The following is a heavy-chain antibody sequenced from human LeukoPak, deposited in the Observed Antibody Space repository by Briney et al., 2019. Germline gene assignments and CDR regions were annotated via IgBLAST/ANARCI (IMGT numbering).Heavy chain of an antibody. V-gene: IGHV3-30*18. Sequence: GGSLRLSCAASGFTFSSNGMHWVRQAPGKGLEWVAIISYDGSNKYYADSVKGRFTISRDNSKNTLYLQMNSLRAEDTAVYYCAKTWIQLWLADYWGQGTLVTVSS. CDR3: AKTWIQLWLADY. CDR2: ISYDGSNK. J-gene: IGHJ4*02. D-gene: IGHD5-18*01. CDR1: GFTFSSNG.